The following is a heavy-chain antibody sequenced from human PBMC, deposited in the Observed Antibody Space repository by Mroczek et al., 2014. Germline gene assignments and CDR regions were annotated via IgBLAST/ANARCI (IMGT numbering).Heavy chain of an antibody. D-gene: IGHD3-22*01. CDR1: GGSFSGYY. Sequence: QVQLQQWGAGLLKPSETLSLTCAVYGGSFSGYYWSWIRQPPGKGLEWIGEINHSGSTNYNPSLKSRVTISVDTSKNQFSLKLSSVTAADTAVYYCARGPYMIVVVIGAFDIWGQGDNGHRLF. V-gene: IGHV4-34*01. CDR3: ARGPYMIVVVIGAFDI. J-gene: IGHJ3*02. CDR2: INHSGST.